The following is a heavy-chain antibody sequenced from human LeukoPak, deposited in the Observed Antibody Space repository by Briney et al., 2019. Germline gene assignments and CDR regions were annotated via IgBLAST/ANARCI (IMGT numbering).Heavy chain of an antibody. CDR2: ISGSGGNT. CDR3: AKTTQIWGYFDY. V-gene: IGHV3-23*01. D-gene: IGHD3-16*01. Sequence: GGSLRPSCAASGFTFSSYAMNWVRQAPGKGLEWVSTISGSGGNTYYADSVKGRFIISRDNSKNTLYLQMNSLRAEDTAVYYCAKTTQIWGYFDYWGQGTLVTVSS. CDR1: GFTFSSYA. J-gene: IGHJ4*02.